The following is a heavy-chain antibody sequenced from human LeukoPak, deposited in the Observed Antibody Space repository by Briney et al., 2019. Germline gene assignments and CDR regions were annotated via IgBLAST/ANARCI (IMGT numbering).Heavy chain of an antibody. CDR3: ARDKLSGYYYDSSGYWPIDY. V-gene: IGHV3-7*01. D-gene: IGHD3-22*01. J-gene: IGHJ4*02. CDR2: IKQDGSEK. CDR1: GFTFSSYW. Sequence: GGSLRLSCAASGFTFSSYWMSWVRQAPGKGLEWVANIKQDGSEKYYVDSVKGRFTISRDNAKNSLYLQMNSLRAEDTAVYCCARDKLSGYYYDSSGYWPIDYWGQGTLVTVSS.